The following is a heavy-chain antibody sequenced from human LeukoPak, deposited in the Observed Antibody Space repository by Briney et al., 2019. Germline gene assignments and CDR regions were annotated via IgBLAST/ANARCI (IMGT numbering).Heavy chain of an antibody. CDR1: GYSIGNAYY. J-gene: IGHJ4*02. CDR3: ARGSVGYFDSGIDY. CDR2: IFHTGNT. V-gene: IGHV4-38-2*02. D-gene: IGHD3-9*01. Sequence: SETLSLTCSVSGYSIGNAYYWGWIRQPPGKGLEWIGYIFHTGNTYYNPSLKSRVTISVDTSKNQFSLKLTSVTAAGTAVYYCARGSVGYFDSGIDYWGQGTLVTVSS.